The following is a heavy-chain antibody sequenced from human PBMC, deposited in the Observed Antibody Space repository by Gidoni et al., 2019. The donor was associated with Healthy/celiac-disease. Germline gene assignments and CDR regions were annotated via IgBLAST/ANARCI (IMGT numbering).Heavy chain of an antibody. V-gene: IGHV3-21*01. D-gene: IGHD2-2*01. CDR2: ISSSSSYI. CDR1: GFPFRSSS. Sequence: EVQLVESGGGLVKPGGSLRLSCAASGFPFRSSSMNWVRQAPGKGLEWVSSISSSSSYIYDADSVKGRFTISRDNAKNSLYLQMNSLRAEDTAVYYCAAEGGSSTSCYGCGWFDPWGQGTLVTVSS. CDR3: AAEGGSSTSCYGCGWFDP. J-gene: IGHJ5*02.